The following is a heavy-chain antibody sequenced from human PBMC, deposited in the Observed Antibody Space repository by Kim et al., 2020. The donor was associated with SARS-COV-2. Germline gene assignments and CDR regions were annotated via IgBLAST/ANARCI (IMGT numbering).Heavy chain of an antibody. J-gene: IGHJ4*02. Sequence: SETLSPTCTVSGGSISSSSYYWGWIRQPPGKGLEWIGSVYYSGSTYYNPSLKSRVTISVDTSKNQFSLKLSSVTAADTAVYYCARGRSGWTYYFDYWGQGILVTVSS. CDR1: GGSISSSSYY. CDR3: ARGRSGWTYYFDY. CDR2: VYYSGST. V-gene: IGHV4-39*07. D-gene: IGHD6-19*01.